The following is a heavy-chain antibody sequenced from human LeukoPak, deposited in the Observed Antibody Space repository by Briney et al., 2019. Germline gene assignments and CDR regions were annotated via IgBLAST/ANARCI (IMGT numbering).Heavy chain of an antibody. Sequence: PSETLSLTCTVSGGSISSADYYWSWIRQPPGKGVEWIGYIYYSGSTNYNPSLKTRITMSLDTSKNQFSLKLSSVTAADTAMYYCARVPPLQFLEWYRYYWGQGTLVTVSS. CDR3: ARVPPLQFLEWYRYY. CDR1: GGSISSADYY. J-gene: IGHJ4*02. D-gene: IGHD3-3*01. CDR2: IYYSGST. V-gene: IGHV4-30-4*08.